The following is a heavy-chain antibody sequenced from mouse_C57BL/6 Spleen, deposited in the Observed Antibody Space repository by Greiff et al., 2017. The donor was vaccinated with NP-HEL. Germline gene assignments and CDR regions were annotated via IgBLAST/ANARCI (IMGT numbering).Heavy chain of an antibody. CDR1: GYTFTSYW. Sequence: QVQLQQPGAELVRPGSSVKLSCKASGYTFTSYWMDWVKQRPGQGLEWIGNIYPSDSETHYNPKFKDKATLTVDKSSSTAYMQLSSLTSEDSAFYYCASCQLRLLYAMDYWGQGTSVTVSS. J-gene: IGHJ4*01. D-gene: IGHD3-2*02. CDR3: ASCQLRLLYAMDY. V-gene: IGHV1-61*01. CDR2: IYPSDSET.